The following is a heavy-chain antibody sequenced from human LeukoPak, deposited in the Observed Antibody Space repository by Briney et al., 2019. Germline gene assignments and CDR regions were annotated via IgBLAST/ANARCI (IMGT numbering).Heavy chain of an antibody. CDR2: INSDGSST. V-gene: IGHV3-74*01. D-gene: IGHD1-26*01. CDR3: ARDRTGIVEFDY. J-gene: IGHJ4*02. Sequence: GGSLRLSCAASGFTFSSYWMPWVRQAPGKGLVWVSRINSDGSSTSYADSVKGRFTISRDNAKNTLYLQMNSLRAEDTAVYYCARDRTGIVEFDYWGQGTLVTVSS. CDR1: GFTFSSYW.